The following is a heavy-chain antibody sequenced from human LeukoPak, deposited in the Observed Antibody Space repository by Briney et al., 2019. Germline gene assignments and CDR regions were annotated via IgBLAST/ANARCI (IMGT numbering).Heavy chain of an antibody. CDR1: GFTFSDFA. Sequence: LSLTCAASGFTFSDFAMSWVRQVSGKGLEFVSIMTGSGTRTYYIDSVKGRFTISRDNSKNTVYLQMNSLTAGDSALYYCAREMDSSGYFDYWGQGTLVTVSS. D-gene: IGHD3-22*01. V-gene: IGHV3-23*01. CDR3: AREMDSSGYFDY. J-gene: IGHJ4*02. CDR2: MTGSGTRT.